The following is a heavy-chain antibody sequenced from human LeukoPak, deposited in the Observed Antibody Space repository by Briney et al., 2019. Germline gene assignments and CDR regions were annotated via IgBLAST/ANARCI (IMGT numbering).Heavy chain of an antibody. V-gene: IGHV4-30-4*08. D-gene: IGHD5-24*01. Sequence: SETLSLTCTVSGGSISSGDYYWSWIRQPPGKGLEWIGYIYYSGSTYYNPSLKSRVTISVDTSKNQFSLKLRSVTAADTAVYYCARRSREGYNDYWGQGTLVTVSS. CDR1: GGSISSGDYY. CDR2: IYYSGST. J-gene: IGHJ4*02. CDR3: ARRSREGYNDY.